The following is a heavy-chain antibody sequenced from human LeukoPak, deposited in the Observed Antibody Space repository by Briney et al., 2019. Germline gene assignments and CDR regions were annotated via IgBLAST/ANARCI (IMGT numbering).Heavy chain of an antibody. Sequence: TGGSLRLSCAASGFTFSSYWMHWVRQVPGKGLVWVSRINSDASSTNYADSVKGRFTISRDNAKNTLYLQMNSLRAEDTAVYYCARAQGSHGGDFDYWGQGTLVTVSS. CDR3: ARAQGSHGGDFDY. CDR2: INSDASST. J-gene: IGHJ4*02. CDR1: GFTFSSYW. V-gene: IGHV3-74*01.